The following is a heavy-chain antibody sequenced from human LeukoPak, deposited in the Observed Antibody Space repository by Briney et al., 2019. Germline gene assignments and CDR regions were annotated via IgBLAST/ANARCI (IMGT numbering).Heavy chain of an antibody. J-gene: IGHJ4*02. CDR1: GNYW. D-gene: IGHD2/OR15-2a*01. CDR3: VGFYETY. V-gene: IGHV3-74*01. CDR2: INSDGSWT. Sequence: GGSLRLSCAASGNYWMHCVRQVPGKGLVWVSHINSDGSWTSYADSVKGRFTISKDNAKNTVYLQMNSLRAEDTAVYYCVGFYETYWGRGTLVGVSS.